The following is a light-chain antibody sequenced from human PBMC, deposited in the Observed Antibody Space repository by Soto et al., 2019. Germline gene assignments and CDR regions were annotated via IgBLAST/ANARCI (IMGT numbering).Light chain of an antibody. J-gene: IGKJ2*01. CDR2: GAS. V-gene: IGKV3-15*01. CDR3: QEYNSWPYT. Sequence: DIVMTQSPATLSVAPGERVTFSCRASQGVSRKLAWYQHKPGQAPRLLISGASTGATGLPARFSGSGSGTEFTLTISSLQSEDFAVYYCQEYNSWPYTFGQGTKLEIK. CDR1: QGVSRK.